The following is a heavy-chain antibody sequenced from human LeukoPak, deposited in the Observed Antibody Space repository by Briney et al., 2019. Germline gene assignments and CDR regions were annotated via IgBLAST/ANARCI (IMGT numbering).Heavy chain of an antibody. CDR3: ARRVVWYGIYYFDS. D-gene: IGHD3-3*01. J-gene: IGHJ4*02. V-gene: IGHV4-4*02. CDR1: GVSISSSEW. CDR2: IHRAGRT. Sequence: PSGTLSLTCAVSGVSISSSEWWIWVRQPPGQGLEWIGEIHRAGRTRYNPSLKSRVTMSVDTSKNQFSLRLSSVTAADTAVYYCARRVVWYGIYYFDSWGQGTLVTVSS.